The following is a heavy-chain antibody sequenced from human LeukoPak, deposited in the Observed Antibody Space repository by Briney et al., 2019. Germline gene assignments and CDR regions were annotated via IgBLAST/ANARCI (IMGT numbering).Heavy chain of an antibody. Sequence: GSLRLSCAASGFTFSDNYMSWIRQAPGKGLEWVSYISSAGITFYSTDSVKGRFTISRDNANNSLYLQMNSLRAEDTAVYYCARGGDDAFDIWGQGTMVTVSS. V-gene: IGHV3-11*01. CDR3: ARGGDDAFDI. J-gene: IGHJ3*02. D-gene: IGHD3-16*01. CDR1: GFTFSDNY. CDR2: ISSAGITF.